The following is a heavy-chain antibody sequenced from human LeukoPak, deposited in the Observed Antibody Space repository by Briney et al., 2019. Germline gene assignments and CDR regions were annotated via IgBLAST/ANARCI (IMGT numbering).Heavy chain of an antibody. Sequence: PESLSVTSADPGGSIRGSYWSCIRETLGKRLWRVWYIYYIGSTNYNPPRKSRVSISVVPSKNQFSLKLSSVTAADTAVYYCARTGSTVTMLYPFDHWGQGTPVTVSS. J-gene: IGHJ4*02. V-gene: IGHV4-59*01. CDR1: GGSIRGSY. CDR2: IYYIGST. CDR3: ARTGSTVTMLYPFDH. D-gene: IGHD4-17*01.